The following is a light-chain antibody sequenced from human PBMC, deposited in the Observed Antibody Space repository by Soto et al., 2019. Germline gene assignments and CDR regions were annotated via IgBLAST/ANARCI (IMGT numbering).Light chain of an antibody. CDR1: QSLSSW. J-gene: IGKJ3*01. V-gene: IGKV1-5*01. CDR3: HQYNSYSFT. Sequence: DIQMTQSPSTLPASVGDRVTITCRASQSLSSWLAWYQQKPGKAPTLLIYDASSLDSRVPSRFSGSESGTEFTITISSRQPDAFATYCCHQYNSYSFTFGPGTKVDIK. CDR2: DAS.